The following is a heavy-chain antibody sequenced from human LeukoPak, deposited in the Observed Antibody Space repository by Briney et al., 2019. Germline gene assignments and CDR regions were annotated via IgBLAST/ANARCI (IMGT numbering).Heavy chain of an antibody. D-gene: IGHD3-3*01. Sequence: PGGSLRLSCAASGFTFSSYAMDWVRQAPGKGLEWVSAISGSGASTNYADSLKGRFTISRDNSKNTLYLQMNSLRAEDTAVYYCAKEPDYDFWSGSYFHHWGQGTLVTVSS. V-gene: IGHV3-23*01. CDR3: AKEPDYDFWSGSYFHH. J-gene: IGHJ1*01. CDR2: ISGSGAST. CDR1: GFTFSSYA.